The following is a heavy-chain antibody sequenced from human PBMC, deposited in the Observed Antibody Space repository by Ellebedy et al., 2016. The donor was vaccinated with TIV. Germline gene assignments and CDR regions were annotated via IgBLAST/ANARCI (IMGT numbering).Heavy chain of an antibody. D-gene: IGHD1-26*01. CDR1: GFSFSSYW. V-gene: IGHV3-7*01. CDR3: ATDGSYGDYLSPTHAFEI. CDR2: INQVGSQK. J-gene: IGHJ3*02. Sequence: GGSLRLSCTASGFSFSSYWMSWVRQAPGKGLEWVANINQVGSQKYYVDSVKGRFTISRDSAKNSLYLQMNSLRVDDAAMYYCATDGSYGDYLSPTHAFEIWGQGTMLIVSS.